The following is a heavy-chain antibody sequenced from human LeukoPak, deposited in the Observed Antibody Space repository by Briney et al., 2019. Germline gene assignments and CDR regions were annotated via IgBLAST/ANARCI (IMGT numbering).Heavy chain of an antibody. CDR3: ARRGRAKWFDP. CDR1: SSSXX. CDR2: IYYSGST. V-gene: IGHV4-39*01. J-gene: IGHJ5*02. D-gene: IGHD4/OR15-4a*01. Sequence: SSSXXXGWIRQPPGKGLEWIGSIYYSGSTYYNPSLKSRVTISVDTSKNQFSLKLSSVTAADTAVYYCARRGRAKWFDPWGQGTLVTVSS.